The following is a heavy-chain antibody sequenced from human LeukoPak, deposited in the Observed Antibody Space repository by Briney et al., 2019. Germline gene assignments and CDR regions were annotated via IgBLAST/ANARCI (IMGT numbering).Heavy chain of an antibody. CDR3: AKVGRTAGIHYYYYGMDV. V-gene: IGHV3-23*01. J-gene: IGHJ6*02. CDR2: ISGSGDSI. Sequence: PGGSLRLSCAASAFTFSSYAMSWVRQAPGKGLEWVSAISGSGDSIYYADSVKGRLTISRDNSKNTLYLQMNSLRAEDTAVYYCAKVGRTAGIHYYYYGMDVWGQGTTVTVSS. D-gene: IGHD6-13*01. CDR1: AFTFSSYA.